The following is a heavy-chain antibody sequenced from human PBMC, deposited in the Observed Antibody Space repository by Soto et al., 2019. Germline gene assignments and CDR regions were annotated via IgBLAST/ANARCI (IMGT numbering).Heavy chain of an antibody. CDR2: IKSKTDGGTT. CDR3: VTDRLV. D-gene: IGHD2-2*01. J-gene: IGHJ4*02. CDR1: GFTFTNAW. V-gene: IGHV3-15*01. Sequence: EVQLVDSGGGLVKPGGSLRLSCAASGFTFTNAWMNWVRQAPGKGLESIGRIKSKTDGGTTDYTAPVKGRFIISRDDSKNTLFLQMSSLQIEDTAVYYCVTDRLVWGQGTLVTVFS.